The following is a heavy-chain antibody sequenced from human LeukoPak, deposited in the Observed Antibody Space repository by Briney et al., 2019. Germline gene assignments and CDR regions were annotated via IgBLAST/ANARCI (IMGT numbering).Heavy chain of an antibody. D-gene: IGHD6-13*01. V-gene: IGHV3-53*01. Sequence: GGSLRLSCAASGFTVSSNYMSWVRQAPGKGLEWVSVIYSGGSTYYADSVKGRFTISGDNSKNTLYLQMNSLRAEDTAVYYCAREQLGPYYYYMDVSGKGTTVTVSS. CDR2: IYSGGST. J-gene: IGHJ6*03. CDR1: GFTVSSNY. CDR3: AREQLGPYYYYMDV.